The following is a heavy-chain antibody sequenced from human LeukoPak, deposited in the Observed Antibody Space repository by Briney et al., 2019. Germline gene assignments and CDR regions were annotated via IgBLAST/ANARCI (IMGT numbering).Heavy chain of an antibody. V-gene: IGHV3-48*03. CDR1: GFTFSSYE. Sequence: GGSLRLSCAASGFTFSSYEMNWVRQAPGKGLEWVSYISSSGSTIYYADSVKGRFTISRDNAKNSLYLQMNSLRAEDTALYYCAKDKGVGYGSGSPYYFDYWGQGTLVTVSS. CDR2: ISSSGSTI. J-gene: IGHJ4*02. D-gene: IGHD3-10*01. CDR3: AKDKGVGYGSGSPYYFDY.